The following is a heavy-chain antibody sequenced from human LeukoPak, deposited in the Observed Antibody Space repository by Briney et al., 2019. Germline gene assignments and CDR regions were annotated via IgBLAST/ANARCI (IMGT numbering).Heavy chain of an antibody. V-gene: IGHV1-8*01. CDR2: MNPNNGNT. CDR3: ARGISETYYYDSSGYYLYYFDY. CDR1: GYTFTSFD. J-gene: IGHJ4*02. D-gene: IGHD3-22*01. Sequence: ASVKVSCKASGYTFTSFDINWVRQATGQGLEWMGWMNPNNGNTGYAQKFQGRVTITADESTSTAYMELSSLRSEDTAVYYCARGISETYYYDSSGYYLYYFDYWGQGTLVTVSS.